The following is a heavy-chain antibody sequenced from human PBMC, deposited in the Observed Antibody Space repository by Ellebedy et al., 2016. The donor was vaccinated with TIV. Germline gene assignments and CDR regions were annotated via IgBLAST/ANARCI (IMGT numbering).Heavy chain of an antibody. J-gene: IGHJ4*02. Sequence: GGSLRLXXSASGFTFSSFAMHWVRQAPGKGLEWVAVISSDGNRQYYADSVKGRFTISRDNYKNILYVQLDSLRPEDTAVYYCAGGLHRLAPCAYWGQGTLVTVSS. D-gene: IGHD6-25*01. CDR3: AGGLHRLAPCAY. V-gene: IGHV3-30*04. CDR1: GFTFSSFA. CDR2: ISSDGNRQ.